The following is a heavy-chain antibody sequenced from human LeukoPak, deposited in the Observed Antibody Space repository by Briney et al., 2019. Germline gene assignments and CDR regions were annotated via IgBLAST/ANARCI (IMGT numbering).Heavy chain of an antibody. D-gene: IGHD4-17*01. Sequence: AASVKVSCKASGYTFASSGISWGRHAPGQGLECMGWISVYSGNTNYAQKLQGTVTMTTDTSTNTAYMELSSLRSYDWAEYYNSRDRFPYVDYAYLDYWGQGTVVTVSS. J-gene: IGHJ4*02. CDR3: SRDRFPYVDYAYLDY. CDR1: GYTFASSG. CDR2: ISVYSGNT. V-gene: IGHV1-18*01.